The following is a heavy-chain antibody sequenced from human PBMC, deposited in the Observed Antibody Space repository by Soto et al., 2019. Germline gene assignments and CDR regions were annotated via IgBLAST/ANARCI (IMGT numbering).Heavy chain of an antibody. D-gene: IGHD3-16*02. V-gene: IGHV3-30*18. J-gene: IGHJ4*02. CDR3: EKGPTQAGYRYFAY. CDR1: GFTFSSYG. CDR2: ISYDGSNK. Sequence: QVQLVESGGGVVQPGRSLRLSCAASGFTFSSYGMHWVRQAPGKGLEWVAVISYDGSNKYYADSVKGRFTISRDNSKNTLYVRMNSLRAENTAVYYCEKGPTQAGYRYFAYWGQGTLGTVSS.